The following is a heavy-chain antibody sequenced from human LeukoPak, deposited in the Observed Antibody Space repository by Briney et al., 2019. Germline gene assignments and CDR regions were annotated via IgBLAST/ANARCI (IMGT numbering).Heavy chain of an antibody. CDR3: AKDRDLAYCGGDCYTDY. D-gene: IGHD2-21*01. Sequence: GGSLRLSCAASGFTFSSYAMSWVRQAPGKGLEWVSAISGSGGSTYYADSVKGRFTISRDNSKNTLYLQMNSLRAEDTAVYYCAKDRDLAYCGGDCYTDYWGQGTLVTVSS. CDR1: GFTFSSYA. CDR2: ISGSGGST. J-gene: IGHJ4*02. V-gene: IGHV3-23*01.